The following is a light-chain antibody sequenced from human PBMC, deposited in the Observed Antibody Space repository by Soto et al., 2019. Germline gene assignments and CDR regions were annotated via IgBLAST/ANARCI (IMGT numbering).Light chain of an antibody. J-gene: IGKJ4*01. CDR3: QQYYSYPPLT. Sequence: AIRMTQSPSAFSASTGDRVTITRRASQGISSYLAWYQQKPGKAPKLLIYAASTLQSGVPSRFSGSGSGTDFTLTISCLQSEDFATYYCQQYYSYPPLTFGGGTKVEIK. CDR2: AAS. V-gene: IGKV1-8*01. CDR1: QGISSY.